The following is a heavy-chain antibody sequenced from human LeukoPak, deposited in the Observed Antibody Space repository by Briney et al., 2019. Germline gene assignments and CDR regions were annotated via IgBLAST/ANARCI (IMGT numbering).Heavy chain of an antibody. D-gene: IGHD4-11*01. CDR3: ARGDYIYSY. J-gene: IGHJ4*01. CDR2: IYPSGSA. CDR1: GGSISSGGYS. Sequence: SQTLSLTCAVSGGSISSGGYSWSWIRQPAGKGLECIGRIYPSGSAKYNPSLKSRVTMSVDTSKNQVSLKLTSVTAADTAVYYCARGDYIYSYWGQGTLVTVSS. V-gene: IGHV4-61*02.